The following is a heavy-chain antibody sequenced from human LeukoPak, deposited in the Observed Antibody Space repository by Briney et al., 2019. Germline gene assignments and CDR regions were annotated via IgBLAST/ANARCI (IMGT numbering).Heavy chain of an antibody. CDR1: GDSLSNNIAT. V-gene: IGHV6-1*01. J-gene: IGHJ4*02. Sequence: PSQTRSLTCTISGDSLSNNIATWNWVRQSPSKGLEWLGRTYYRSRWGNDYAISVKGRITINPDTSRNQFSLQLNSVTPEDTAVYYCVRDSDDYYWALDFWGQGTPVTASS. CDR3: VRDSDDYYWALDF. CDR2: TYYRSRWGN. D-gene: IGHD3-10*01.